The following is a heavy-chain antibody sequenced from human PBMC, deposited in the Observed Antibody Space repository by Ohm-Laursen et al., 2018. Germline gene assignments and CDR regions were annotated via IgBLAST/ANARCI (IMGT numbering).Heavy chain of an antibody. D-gene: IGHD6-19*01. CDR1: GGSISSDS. J-gene: IGHJ4*02. CDR2: GGST. V-gene: IGHV4-4*07. CDR3: ARDFISVAGTD. Sequence: SDTLSLTCPVSGGSISSDSWSWIRQPAGKGLEWIGGGSTNYNPSLKSRVTISVDTSKNQFSLKLSSVTAADTAVYYCARDFISVAGTDWGQGTLVTVSS.